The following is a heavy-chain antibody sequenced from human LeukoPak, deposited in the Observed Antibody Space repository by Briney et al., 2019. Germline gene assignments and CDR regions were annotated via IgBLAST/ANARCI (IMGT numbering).Heavy chain of an antibody. V-gene: IGHV1-18*01. CDR1: GYTFSSYG. D-gene: IGHD2-2*01. CDR3: ARDIFGYCSSTSCYPDY. CDR2: ITAYNGNT. J-gene: IGHJ4*02. Sequence: SSVKLSCKASGYTFSSYGISWVRQAPGQGLEWMGCITAYNGNTNYAQKLQGRVTMTTDTSTSTAYMELRSLRSDDTAVYYCARDIFGYCSSTSCYPDYWGQGTLVTVSS.